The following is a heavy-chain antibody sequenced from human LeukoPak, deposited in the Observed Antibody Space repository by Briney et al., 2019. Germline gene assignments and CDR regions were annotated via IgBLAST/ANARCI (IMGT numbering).Heavy chain of an antibody. J-gene: IGHJ4*02. CDR3: ARAPSGCGGTCAFDS. Sequence: SETLSFTCTVSGGSISNSFWSWIRQPAGKGLEWIGRIYTDGSTNSNPSLRSRLTMSLDTSKNQFSLKLTSVTAADTAVYFCARAPSGCGGTCAFDSWGQGTRATVSS. CDR2: IYTDGST. D-gene: IGHD2-21*01. CDR1: GGSISNSF. V-gene: IGHV4-4*07.